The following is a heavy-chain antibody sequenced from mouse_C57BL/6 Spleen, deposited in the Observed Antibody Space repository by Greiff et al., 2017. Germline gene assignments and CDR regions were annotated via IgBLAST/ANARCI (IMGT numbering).Heavy chain of an antibody. CDR1: GYTFTDYE. CDR2: IDPETGGT. Sequence: QVQLKESGAELVRPGASVTLSCKASGYTFTDYEMHWVKQTPVHGLEWIGAIDPETGGTAYNQKFKGKAILTADKSSSTAYMELRSLTSEDSAVDYCTSGGLYDYDGWFAYWGQGTLVTVSA. V-gene: IGHV1-15*01. J-gene: IGHJ3*01. D-gene: IGHD2-4*01. CDR3: TSGGLYDYDGWFAY.